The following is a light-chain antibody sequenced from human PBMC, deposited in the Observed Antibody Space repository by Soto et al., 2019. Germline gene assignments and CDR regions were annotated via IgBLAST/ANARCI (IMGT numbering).Light chain of an antibody. CDR1: QSIGTY. J-gene: IGKJ5*01. CDR3: QQRDNWPPIT. V-gene: IGKV3-11*01. CDR2: DAS. Sequence: EIVLTQSPATLSLSPGEGATLSCRASQSIGTYLAWYQQKPGQAPRLLIYDASNRATGISPRFSGSGSGTDFTLTISNLEPEDFAVYFCQQRDNWPPITFGQGTRLEIK.